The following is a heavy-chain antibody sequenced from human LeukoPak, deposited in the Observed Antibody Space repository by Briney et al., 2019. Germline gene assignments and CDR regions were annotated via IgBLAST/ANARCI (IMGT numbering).Heavy chain of an antibody. J-gene: IGHJ4*02. Sequence: PGGSLRLSCAASGFTFSSYAMHWVRQAPGKGLEWVSYISSSGSTIYYADSVKGRFTISRDNAKNSLYLQMNSLRAEDTAVYYCARDLSGIAGYTYGRGIDYWGQGTLVTVSS. CDR1: GFTFSSYA. CDR3: ARDLSGIAGYTYGRGIDY. D-gene: IGHD5-18*01. V-gene: IGHV3-48*04. CDR2: ISSSGSTI.